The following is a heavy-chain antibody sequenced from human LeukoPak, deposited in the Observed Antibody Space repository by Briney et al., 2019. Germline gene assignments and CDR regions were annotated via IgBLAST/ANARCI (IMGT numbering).Heavy chain of an antibody. Sequence: GGSLRLSCAASGFTLRSYPMSWVRQAPGKGLEWVSGISGSGDGANTYYADSVKGRFTISRDIFKNTLYLQMNSLRAEDTAVYYCARDFPNDYGDHGVYWGQGTLVTVSS. CDR2: ISGSGDGANT. D-gene: IGHD4-17*01. CDR3: ARDFPNDYGDHGVY. J-gene: IGHJ4*02. CDR1: GFTLRSYP. V-gene: IGHV3-23*01.